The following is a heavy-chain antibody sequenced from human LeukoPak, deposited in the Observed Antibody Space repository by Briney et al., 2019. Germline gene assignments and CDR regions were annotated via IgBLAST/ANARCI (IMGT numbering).Heavy chain of an antibody. CDR2: INHSGIS. Sequence: SETLSLTCAVYGGSFGGYYWTWIRQPPGKGLEWIGEINHSGISNYNPSLKSRVTISLDTSKNQFSLRLSSVTAADTAVYYCARSYSRVELLYYWGQGTLVTVSS. D-gene: IGHD3-10*01. J-gene: IGHJ4*02. CDR3: ARSYSRVELLYY. V-gene: IGHV4-34*01. CDR1: GGSFGGYY.